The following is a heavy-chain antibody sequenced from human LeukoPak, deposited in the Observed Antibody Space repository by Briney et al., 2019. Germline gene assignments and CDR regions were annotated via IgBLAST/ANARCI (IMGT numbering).Heavy chain of an antibody. CDR2: ISWNGGNL. Sequence: GRSLRLSCAASGFTFDAYAMHWVRQAPGKGLEGVSGISWNGGNLGYADSVKGRFTISRDNAKNSLYLQMTGLRAEDTAFYYCANERVGDRSGYYTDSFDIWGQGTMVTVS. CDR1: GFTFDAYA. D-gene: IGHD3-22*01. CDR3: ANERVGDRSGYYTDSFDI. J-gene: IGHJ3*02. V-gene: IGHV3-9*01.